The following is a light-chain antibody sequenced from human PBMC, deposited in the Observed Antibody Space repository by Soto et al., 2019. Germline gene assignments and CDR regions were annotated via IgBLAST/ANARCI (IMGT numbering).Light chain of an antibody. CDR3: SSYSSSPTHVV. Sequence: QSALTQPASVSGSPGRSVTISCTGSSSDVGDFNYVSWYQHLPGRAPKLIIYDVTNRPSGISYRFSASKSGRTASLTISGLQAEDVADYYRSSYSSSPTHVVFGGGTKLTVL. J-gene: IGLJ2*01. V-gene: IGLV2-14*03. CDR2: DVT. CDR1: SSDVGDFNY.